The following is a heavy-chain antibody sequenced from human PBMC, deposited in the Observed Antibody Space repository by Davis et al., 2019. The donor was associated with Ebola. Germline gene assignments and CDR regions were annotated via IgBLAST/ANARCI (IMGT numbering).Heavy chain of an antibody. Sequence: GESLKISCAASGFTFSSYSMNWVRQAPGKGLEWVSGIGSSSNGRHYADSVKGRFTISRDDSKNTGYLQMNNLRAEDTAVYYCAKDLLWWSASDVWGQGTTVTVSS. V-gene: IGHV3-23*05. J-gene: IGHJ6*02. CDR1: GFTFSSYS. CDR2: IGSSSNGR. CDR3: AKDLLWWSASDV. D-gene: IGHD2-21*01.